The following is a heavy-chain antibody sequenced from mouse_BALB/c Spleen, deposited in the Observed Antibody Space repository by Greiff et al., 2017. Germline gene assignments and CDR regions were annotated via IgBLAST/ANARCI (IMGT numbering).Heavy chain of an antibody. Sequence: EVKVVESGGGLVQPGGSLKLSCAASGFTFSSYTMSWVRQTPEKRLEWVAYISNGGGSTYYPDTVKGRFTISRDNAKNTLYLQMSSLKSEDTAMYYCARHGLGYAMDYWGQGTSVTVSS. CDR3: ARHGLGYAMDY. CDR2: ISNGGGST. CDR1: GFTFSSYT. V-gene: IGHV5-12-2*01. J-gene: IGHJ4*01.